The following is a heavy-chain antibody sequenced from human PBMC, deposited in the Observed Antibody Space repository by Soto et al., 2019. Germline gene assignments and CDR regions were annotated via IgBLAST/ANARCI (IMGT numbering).Heavy chain of an antibody. CDR3: AKDSGCVNNACAYDP. V-gene: IGHV3-21*01. D-gene: IGHD1-20*01. J-gene: IGHJ5*02. CDR2: ISRGSDYI. Sequence: EVHLVESGAGLVKPGGSLRLTCAASGFIFSDYTMNWVRQAPGKGLEWVSSISRGSDYIFYADTVKGRFTISRDNARNSLYLQMTSLRAEDTAVYYCAKDSGCVNNACAYDPWGQGTLVTVSS. CDR1: GFIFSDYT.